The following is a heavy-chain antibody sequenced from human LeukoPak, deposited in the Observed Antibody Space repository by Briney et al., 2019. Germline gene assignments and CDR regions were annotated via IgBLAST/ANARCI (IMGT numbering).Heavy chain of an antibody. D-gene: IGHD1-26*01. V-gene: IGHV4-34*01. Sequence: SETLSLTCAVYGGSFSGYYWSWIRQPPGKGLEWIGEINHSGSTNYNPSLKSRVTISVDTSKNQFSLKLSSVTAADTAVYYCARIVGPTGDYFYYWGQGTLVTVSS. CDR2: INHSGST. CDR3: ARIVGPTGDYFYY. J-gene: IGHJ4*02. CDR1: GGSFSGYY.